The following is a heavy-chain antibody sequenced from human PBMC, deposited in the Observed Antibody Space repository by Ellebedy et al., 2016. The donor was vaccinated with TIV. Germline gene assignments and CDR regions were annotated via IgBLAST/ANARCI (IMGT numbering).Heavy chain of an antibody. Sequence: MPSETLSLTCTASGYSISSGYYWGWIRQPPGKGLDWIGSIYHSGSTYYNPSLKSRVTISVDTSKNQFFLKLSFVTAADTAVYYCARDRGAASFDPWGQGTLVTVSS. D-gene: IGHD6-25*01. CDR1: GYSISSGYY. V-gene: IGHV4-38-2*02. J-gene: IGHJ5*02. CDR2: IYHSGST. CDR3: ARDRGAASFDP.